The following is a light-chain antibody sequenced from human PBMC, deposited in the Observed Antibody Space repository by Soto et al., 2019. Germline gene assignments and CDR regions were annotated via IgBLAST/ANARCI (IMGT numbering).Light chain of an antibody. J-gene: IGLJ1*01. V-gene: IGLV2-14*01. Sequence: SALPQPVSVSGSPGQSITISCTGNSSDVGGYNYVSWYQQHPGKAPKLMIYDVSNRPSGVSNRFSGSKSGNTASLTISGLQAEDEADYYCSSYTSSSIYVFGTGTKVTVL. CDR3: SSYTSSSIYV. CDR1: SSDVGGYNY. CDR2: DVS.